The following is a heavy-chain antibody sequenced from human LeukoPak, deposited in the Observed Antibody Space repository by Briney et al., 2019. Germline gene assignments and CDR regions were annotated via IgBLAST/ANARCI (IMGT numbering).Heavy chain of an antibody. CDR2: IWYDGSNK. Sequence: GRSLRLSCAASGFTFSSYGMHWVRQAPGKGLEWVAVIWYDGSNKYYADSVKGRFTISGDNSKNTLYLQMNSLRAEDTAVYYCARDTIAAAGTADYWGQGALVTVSS. J-gene: IGHJ4*02. V-gene: IGHV3-33*01. CDR3: ARDTIAAAGTADY. CDR1: GFTFSSYG. D-gene: IGHD6-13*01.